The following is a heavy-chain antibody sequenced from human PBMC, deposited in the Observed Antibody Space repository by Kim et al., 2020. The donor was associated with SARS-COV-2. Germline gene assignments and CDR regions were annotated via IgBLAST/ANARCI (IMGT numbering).Heavy chain of an antibody. CDR3: ARDRGWGDSGSYFFAVYFDY. Sequence: SVKVSCKASGGTFSSYAISWVRQAPGQGLEWMGRIIPILGIANYAQKFQGRVTITADKSTSTAYMELSSLRSEDTAVYYCARDRGWGDSGSYFFAVYFDYWGQGTLVTVSS. CDR1: GGTFSSYA. V-gene: IGHV1-69*04. CDR2: IIPILGIA. J-gene: IGHJ4*02. D-gene: IGHD1-26*01.